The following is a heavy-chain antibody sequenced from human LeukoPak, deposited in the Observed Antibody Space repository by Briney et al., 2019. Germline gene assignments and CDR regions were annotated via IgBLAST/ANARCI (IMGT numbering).Heavy chain of an antibody. CDR2: IKQDGSEK. V-gene: IGHV3-7*05. CDR1: GFTFGSYW. Sequence: GGSLRLSCAASGFTFGSYWMTWVRQAPGKGLEWVANIKQDGSEKYYVDSVKGRFTISRDNAANSLYLQMNSLRAEDTAVYYCAAWDYFEHWGQGTLVTVSS. D-gene: IGHD7-27*01. J-gene: IGHJ4*02. CDR3: AAWDYFEH.